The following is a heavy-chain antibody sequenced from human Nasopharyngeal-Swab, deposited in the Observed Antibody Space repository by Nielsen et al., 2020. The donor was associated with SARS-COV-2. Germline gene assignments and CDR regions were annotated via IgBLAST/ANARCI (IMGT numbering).Heavy chain of an antibody. CDR3: ARGASLGWFDP. CDR1: GFTFSTSS. Sequence: GESLKISCAASGFTFSTSSMIWVRQAPAKGLEWVSWISSSVCYIYYADSVKGRFTISRDDATTTLFLQMNSLRADDTGVYYCARGASLGWFDPWGQGTLVTVSS. J-gene: IGHJ5*01. CDR2: ISSSVCYI. V-gene: IGHV3-21*01.